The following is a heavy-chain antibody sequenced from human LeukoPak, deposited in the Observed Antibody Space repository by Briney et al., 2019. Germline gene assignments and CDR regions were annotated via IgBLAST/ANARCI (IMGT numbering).Heavy chain of an antibody. J-gene: IGHJ4*02. CDR3: AKDRFPNDGNWDFDY. V-gene: IGHV3-23*01. CDR2: IGGSGGGT. CDR1: GFTFRSYA. D-gene: IGHD1-1*01. Sequence: PGGSLRLSRAASGFTFRSYAMSWVRQAPGKGLEWVSAIGGSGGGTYYADSVKGRFTMSRDNSENTLYLQMNNLGAEDTAIYYCAKDRFPNDGNWDFDYWGQGTLVTVSS.